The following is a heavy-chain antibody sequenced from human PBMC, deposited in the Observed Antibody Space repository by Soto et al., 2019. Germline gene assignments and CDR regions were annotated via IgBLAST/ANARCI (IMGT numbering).Heavy chain of an antibody. CDR2: ISGSGGST. CDR1: GFTFSSYA. V-gene: IGHV3-23*01. J-gene: IGHJ4*02. D-gene: IGHD2-8*01. Sequence: EVQLLESGGGLVQPGGSLRLSCAASGFTFSSYAMSWVRQAPGKGLEWVSAISGSGGSTYYADSVKGRFTISRDNSKNTLYLQMNSLRAEDTAVYCCAKDIVLMVYAPYFDYWGQGTLVTVSS. CDR3: AKDIVLMVYAPYFDY.